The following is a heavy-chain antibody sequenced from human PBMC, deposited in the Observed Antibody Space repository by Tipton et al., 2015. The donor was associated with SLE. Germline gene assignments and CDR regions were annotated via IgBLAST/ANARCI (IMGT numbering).Heavy chain of an antibody. J-gene: IGHJ3*02. CDR3: SGELSPRDGFDI. Sequence: SLRLSCAASGFTFSSYGMHWVRQAPGKGLEWVAVIWYDGSNKNYADSVKGRFTISRDNSKNTLYLQMNSLRAEDTAVYYCSGELSPRDGFDIWGQGTMATVSS. V-gene: IGHV3-33*01. CDR1: GFTFSSYG. CDR2: IWYDGSNK. D-gene: IGHD3-16*02.